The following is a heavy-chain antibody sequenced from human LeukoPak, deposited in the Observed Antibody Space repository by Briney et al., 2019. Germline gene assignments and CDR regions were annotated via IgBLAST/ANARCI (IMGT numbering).Heavy chain of an antibody. CDR2: IYYSGST. J-gene: IGHJ4*02. V-gene: IGHV4-39*07. CDR3: ARGLAGPYYFDY. Sequence: SETLSLTCTVSGGSISSSSYYRGWIRQPPGKGLEWIGSIYYSGSTYYNPSLKSRVTISVDTSKNQFSLKLSSVTAADTAVYYCARGLAGPYYFDYWGQGTLVTVSS. CDR1: GGSISSSSYY.